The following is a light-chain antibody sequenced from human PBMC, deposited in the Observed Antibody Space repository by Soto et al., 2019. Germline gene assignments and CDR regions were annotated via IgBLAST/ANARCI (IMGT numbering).Light chain of an antibody. CDR1: QSISNN. Sequence: IVMTQSPATLSLSPGEKATLSCRASQSISNNFAWFQQKRGQAPRLLIYDASSRATGIPDRFSGSGSGTDFTLTISRLEPEDFAVYYCQQYGSSPGTFGQGTKVDIK. CDR2: DAS. V-gene: IGKV3-20*01. CDR3: QQYGSSPGT. J-gene: IGKJ1*01.